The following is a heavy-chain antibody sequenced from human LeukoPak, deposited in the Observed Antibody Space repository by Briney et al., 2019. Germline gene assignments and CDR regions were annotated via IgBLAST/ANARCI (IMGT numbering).Heavy chain of an antibody. CDR1: GGSISSGGYY. D-gene: IGHD4-17*01. CDR2: IYYSGST. CDR3: ARALLRPWFDP. V-gene: IGHV4-31*03. J-gene: IGHJ5*02. Sequence: PSQTLSLTCTVSGGSISSGGYYWSWIRQHPGKGLEWIGHIYYSGSTNYDPSLKSRVTISVDTFKNQFSLKLSSVTAADTAVYYCARALLRPWFDPWGQGTLVTVSS.